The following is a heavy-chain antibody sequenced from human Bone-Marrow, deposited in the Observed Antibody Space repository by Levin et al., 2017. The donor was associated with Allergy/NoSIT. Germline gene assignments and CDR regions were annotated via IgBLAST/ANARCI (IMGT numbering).Heavy chain of an antibody. CDR1: GFTFSSYG. Sequence: GESLKISCDASGFTFSSYGIIWVRQAPGKGLEWVSYIGADNTTIYYADSVKGRFTISRDNVKKSLFLQMNSLRGEDTAIYYCARDKRSDGVTPDWYFDLWGRGTLVTVSS. D-gene: IGHD2-21*02. V-gene: IGHV3-48*01. J-gene: IGHJ2*01. CDR3: ARDKRSDGVTPDWYFDL. CDR2: IGADNTTI.